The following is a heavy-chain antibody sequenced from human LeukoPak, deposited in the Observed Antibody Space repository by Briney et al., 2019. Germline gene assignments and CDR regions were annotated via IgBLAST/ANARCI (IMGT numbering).Heavy chain of an antibody. Sequence: ASVTVSCKASGGTFSSYAISWVRQAPGQGLEWMGGIIPIFGTANYAQKFQGRVTITADESTSTAYMELSSLRSEDTAVYYCARNLVVPAAMRWTFDYWGQGTLVTVSS. D-gene: IGHD2-2*01. CDR2: IIPIFGTA. CDR1: GGTFSSYA. CDR3: ARNLVVPAAMRWTFDY. J-gene: IGHJ4*02. V-gene: IGHV1-69*13.